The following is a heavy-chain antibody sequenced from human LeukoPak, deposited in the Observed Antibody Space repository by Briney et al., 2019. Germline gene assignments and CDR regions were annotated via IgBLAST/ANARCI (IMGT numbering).Heavy chain of an antibody. V-gene: IGHV1-3*01. CDR1: GYTFTSYA. CDR3: VRMIPVAGAFDY. J-gene: IGHJ4*02. Sequence: GASVKVSCKASGYTFTSYAMHWVRQAPGQSLEWMGWINAGNGDTEFSQKFQGRVTFTRDTSASTVYMDLSSLRSEDTAVYYCVRMIPVAGAFDYWGQGTLVTVSS. CDR2: INAGNGDT. D-gene: IGHD6-19*01.